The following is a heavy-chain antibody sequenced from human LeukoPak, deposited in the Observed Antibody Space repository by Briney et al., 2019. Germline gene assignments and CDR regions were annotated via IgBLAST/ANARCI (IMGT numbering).Heavy chain of an antibody. CDR1: GGSISSSSYY. V-gene: IGHV4-39*07. CDR3: ARVPYDFWSGAPTGMDV. CDR2: IYYSGST. Sequence: SETLSLTCTVSGGSISSSSYYWGWIRQPPGKGLEWIVSIYYSGSTYYNPSLKSRVTISVDTSKNQFSLKLSSVTAADTAVYYCARVPYDFWSGAPTGMDVWGKGTTVTVSS. J-gene: IGHJ6*04. D-gene: IGHD3-3*01.